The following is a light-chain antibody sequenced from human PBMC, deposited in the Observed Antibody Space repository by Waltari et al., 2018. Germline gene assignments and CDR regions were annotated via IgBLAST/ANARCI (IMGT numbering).Light chain of an antibody. V-gene: IGKV4-1*01. CDR2: WAS. J-gene: IGKJ2*01. Sequence: DIVMTQSPDSLAVSLGERATINCKSSQNLLHTSNNLNYLAWYQQKPGQPPKLLIYWASIRQFGVPSRFSGSVSGTEFTLTISSLEPDDFATYSCQQYSTSRYTFGQGTKLEIK. CDR1: QNLLHTSNNLNY. CDR3: QQYSTSRYT.